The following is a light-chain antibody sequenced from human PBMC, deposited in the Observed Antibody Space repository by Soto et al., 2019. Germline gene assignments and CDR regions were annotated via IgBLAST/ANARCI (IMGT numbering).Light chain of an antibody. CDR1: QSISNW. CDR2: DAS. Sequence: DIQMTQSTSTLSASVGGRVTITCRASQSISNWLAWYQQKPGKAPKLLIYDASSLESGVSLRFSGSGSGTEFTLTISSLQPDDFATYYCQQYNSYSRTFGQGTKVDIK. J-gene: IGKJ1*01. CDR3: QQYNSYSRT. V-gene: IGKV1-5*01.